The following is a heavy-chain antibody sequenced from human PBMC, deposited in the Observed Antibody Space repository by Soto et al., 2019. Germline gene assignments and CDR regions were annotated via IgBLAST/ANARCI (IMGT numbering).Heavy chain of an antibody. V-gene: IGHV3-30*03. CDR1: GFTFSSYG. J-gene: IGHJ4*02. CDR2: ISYDGSNK. Sequence: PGGSLRLSCAASGFTFSSYGMHWVRQAPGKGLEWVAVISYDGSNKYYADSVKGRFTISRDNSKNTLYLQMNSLRAEDTAVYYCAYGHNYYDSSGPPPYYFDYWGQGTLVTVSS. CDR3: AYGHNYYDSSGPPPYYFDY. D-gene: IGHD3-22*01.